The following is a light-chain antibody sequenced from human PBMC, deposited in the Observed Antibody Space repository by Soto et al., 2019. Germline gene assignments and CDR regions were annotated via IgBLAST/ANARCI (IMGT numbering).Light chain of an antibody. CDR3: QQYETFSGT. J-gene: IGKJ1*01. Sequence: DIQMTQSPSTLSASVGDTGTVTCRASQSVSGWLAWYQQKPGEAPKLLIYDASALPRGVPSSFSGIGSGTKYTLPIASLQPDDFATYYCQQYETFSGTFGPGTKVEI. CDR1: QSVSGW. CDR2: DAS. V-gene: IGKV1-5*01.